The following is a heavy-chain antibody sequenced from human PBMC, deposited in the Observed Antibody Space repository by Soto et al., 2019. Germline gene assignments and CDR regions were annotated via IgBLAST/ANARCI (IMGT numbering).Heavy chain of an antibody. J-gene: IGHJ6*02. D-gene: IGHD3-10*01. CDR2: ISHDGSNK. V-gene: IGHV3-30*18. Sequence: QVQLVESGGGVVQPGRSLRLSCAASGFTFSSNGMHWVRQAPGKGLEWVAVISHDGSNKYNADSVEGRFTISRDNSKNTLYLQMNGLRAEDTAVYYCAKDQGSWFGDLVGKYYYGMDVWGQGTTVTVSS. CDR1: GFTFSSNG. CDR3: AKDQGSWFGDLVGKYYYGMDV.